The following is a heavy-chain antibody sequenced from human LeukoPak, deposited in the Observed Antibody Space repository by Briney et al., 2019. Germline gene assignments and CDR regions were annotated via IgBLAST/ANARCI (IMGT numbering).Heavy chain of an antibody. CDR2: FDPEDGET. CDR1: GYTLTELS. Sequence: ASVKVSCKVSGYTLTELSMHWVRQAPGKGLEWMGGFDPEDGETIYAQKFQGRVTTTEDTSTDTAYMELSSLRSEDTAVYYCATDSPPHAFDIWGQGTMVTVSS. V-gene: IGHV1-24*01. CDR3: ATDSPPHAFDI. J-gene: IGHJ3*02.